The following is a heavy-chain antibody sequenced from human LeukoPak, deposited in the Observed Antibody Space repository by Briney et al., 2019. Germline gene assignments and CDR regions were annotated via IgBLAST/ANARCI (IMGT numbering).Heavy chain of an antibody. V-gene: IGHV1-69*13. CDR3: AREGGEGLPFDY. CDR2: IIPIFGTA. CDR1: GYTFTSYG. Sequence: ASVKVSCKASGYTFTSYGISWVRQAPGQGLEWMGGIIPIFGTAKYAQKFQGRVTITADESTSTAYMELTSLRSEDTAVYYCAREGGEGLPFDYWGQGTLVTVSS. D-gene: IGHD3-16*01. J-gene: IGHJ4*02.